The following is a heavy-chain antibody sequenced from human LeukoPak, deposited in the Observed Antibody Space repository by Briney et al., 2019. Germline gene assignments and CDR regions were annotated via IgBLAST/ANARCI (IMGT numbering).Heavy chain of an antibody. D-gene: IGHD3-10*01. V-gene: IGHV4-34*01. CDR1: GGSFSGYY. CDR3: ARGRCGSGSWFDP. Sequence: SETLSLTCAVYGGSFSGYYWSWIRQPPGKGLEWIGEINHSGSTNYNPSLKSRVTISVDTSKNQFSLKLSSVTAADTAVYYCARGRCGSGSWFDPWGQGTLVTVSS. J-gene: IGHJ5*02. CDR2: INHSGST.